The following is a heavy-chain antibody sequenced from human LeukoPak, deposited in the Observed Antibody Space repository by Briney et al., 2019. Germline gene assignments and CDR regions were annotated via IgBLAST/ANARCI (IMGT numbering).Heavy chain of an antibody. J-gene: IGHJ4*02. Sequence: SDTLSLTCTVSGGSLSGHFWSWFRRPPGKGLENIGYIHSSGSTNYGPSYKSRVTVSLEMSKNQFSLSLSSVTAADTAVYYCARDPGDTDWYNFDFWGQGILVTVSS. CDR3: ARDPGDTDWYNFDF. CDR1: GGSLSGHF. V-gene: IGHV4-59*11. CDR2: IHSSGST. D-gene: IGHD3-9*01.